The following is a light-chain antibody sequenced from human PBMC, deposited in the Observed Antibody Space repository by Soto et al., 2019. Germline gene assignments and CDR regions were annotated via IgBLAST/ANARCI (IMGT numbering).Light chain of an antibody. CDR3: QQYAASPLT. CDR1: QSVGRNY. Sequence: ENVLTQSPGTLSLSPGERATLSCRASQSVGRNYIAWFQQKPGQAPRLLMHTASVRATGIPDRFSGSGSGTDFTLTISRLEPEDFAVFYCQQYAASPLTFGGGTYVEI. V-gene: IGKV3-20*01. J-gene: IGKJ4*01. CDR2: TAS.